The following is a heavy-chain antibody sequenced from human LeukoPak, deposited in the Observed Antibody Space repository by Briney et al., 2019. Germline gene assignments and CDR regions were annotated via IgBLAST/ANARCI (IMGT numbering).Heavy chain of an antibody. CDR3: AKDRSAYYYDSSGPKDY. CDR2: IWYDGSNK. CDR1: GFTFSSYW. J-gene: IGHJ4*02. V-gene: IGHV3-33*06. Sequence: GGSLRLSCAASGFTFSSYWMHWVRQAPGKGLEWVAVIWYDGSNKYYADSVKGRFTISRDNSKNTLYLQMNSLRAENTAVYYCAKDRSAYYYDSSGPKDYWGQGTLVTVSS. D-gene: IGHD3-22*01.